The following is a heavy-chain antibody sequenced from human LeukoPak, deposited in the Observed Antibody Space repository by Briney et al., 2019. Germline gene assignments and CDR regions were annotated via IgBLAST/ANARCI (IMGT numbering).Heavy chain of an antibody. D-gene: IGHD3-16*01. Sequence: SETLSLTCTDSGGAISSHYWSWIRQPPGKGLEWIGYIYYSGSTHYNPSLRSRVTISVDSSKNQISLKLSSVTAADTAVYYCARGSGGSIDSWGQGTLVTVSS. CDR1: GGAISSHY. J-gene: IGHJ4*02. CDR2: IYYSGST. V-gene: IGHV4-59*11. CDR3: ARGSGGSIDS.